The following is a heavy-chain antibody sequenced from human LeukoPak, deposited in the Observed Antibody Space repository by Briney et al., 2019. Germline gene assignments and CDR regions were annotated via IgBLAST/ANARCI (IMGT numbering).Heavy chain of an antibody. D-gene: IGHD6-19*01. CDR3: ARGISSGWYGPVPDAFDI. CDR2: IYHSGST. J-gene: IGHJ3*02. V-gene: IGHV4-30-2*01. Sequence: SETLSLTCAVSGGSISSGGYSWSWIRQPPGKGLEWIGYIYHSGSTYYNPSLKSRVTISVDRSKNQFSLKLSSVTAADTAVYYCARGISSGWYGPVPDAFDIWGQGTIVTVSS. CDR1: GGSISSGGYS.